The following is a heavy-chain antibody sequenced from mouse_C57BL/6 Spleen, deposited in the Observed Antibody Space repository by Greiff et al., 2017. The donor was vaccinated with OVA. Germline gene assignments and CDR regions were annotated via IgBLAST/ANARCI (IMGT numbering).Heavy chain of an antibody. CDR2: LDPSDSYT. CDR3: ARSGLPLYAMDY. J-gene: IGHJ4*01. CDR1: GYTFTSYW. D-gene: IGHD3-1*01. V-gene: IGHV1-50*01. Sequence: QVQLQQPGAELVKPGASVKLSCKASGYTFTSYWMQWVKQRPGQGLAWIGELDPSDSYTNYNQKFKGKATLTVDTSSSTAYMQLSSLTSEDSAVDDCARSGLPLYAMDYWGQGTSVTVSS.